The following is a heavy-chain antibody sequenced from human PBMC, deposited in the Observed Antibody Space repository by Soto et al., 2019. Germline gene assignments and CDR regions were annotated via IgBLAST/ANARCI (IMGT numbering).Heavy chain of an antibody. CDR1: GYTFTSYG. V-gene: IGHV1-18*01. CDR2: ISAYNGNT. J-gene: IGHJ4*02. D-gene: IGHD3-10*01. Sequence: ASVKVSCKASGYTFTSYGISWVRQAPGQGLEWMGWISAYNGNTNYAQKLQGRVTMTTDTSTSTAYMELRSLRSDDTAVYYCARDRGFADRNSFDYWGQGTLVTVSS. CDR3: ARDRGFADRNSFDY.